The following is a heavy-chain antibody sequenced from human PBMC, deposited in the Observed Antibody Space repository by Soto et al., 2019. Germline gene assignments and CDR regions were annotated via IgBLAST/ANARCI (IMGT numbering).Heavy chain of an antibody. J-gene: IGHJ6*02. CDR1: GFTFSSYA. CDR3: ARKQQLEPDGMDV. CDR2: ISGSGGST. V-gene: IGHV3-23*01. D-gene: IGHD6-13*01. Sequence: EVQLLESGGGLVQPGGSLRLSCAASGFTFSSYAMSWVLQAPGKGLEWGSAISGSGGSTYYADSVKGRLTISRDNSKNTIYLQINSLRAEDTAVYNCARKQQLEPDGMDVWGQGTTVTVSS.